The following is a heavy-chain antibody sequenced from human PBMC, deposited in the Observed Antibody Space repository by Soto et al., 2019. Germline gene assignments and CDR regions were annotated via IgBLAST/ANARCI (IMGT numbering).Heavy chain of an antibody. V-gene: IGHV4-30-4*01. D-gene: IGHD3-22*01. Sequence: SETLSLTCTVSGGSISSGDYYWSWIRQPPGKGLEWIGYIYYSGSTYYNPSLKSRVTISVDTSKNQFSLKLSSVTAADTAVYYCARDPSPYYYDSSGYLGAYWGQGTLVTVS. J-gene: IGHJ4*02. CDR3: ARDPSPYYYDSSGYLGAY. CDR2: IYYSGST. CDR1: GGSISSGDYY.